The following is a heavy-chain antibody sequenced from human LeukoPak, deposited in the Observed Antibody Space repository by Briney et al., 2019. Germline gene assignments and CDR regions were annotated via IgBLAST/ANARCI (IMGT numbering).Heavy chain of an antibody. J-gene: IGHJ6*03. CDR3: ARDQMVTYSMDV. D-gene: IGHD5-18*01. Sequence: GRSLRLSCAASGFTFNTYTMNWVRQAPGKGLEWGSFISSRSSYIYYADSVKGRFTISRDNAKNTLYLQMNSLRAEDTAVYYCARDQMVTYSMDVWGKGTTVTVSS. CDR1: GFTFNTYT. V-gene: IGHV3-21*01. CDR2: ISSRSSYI.